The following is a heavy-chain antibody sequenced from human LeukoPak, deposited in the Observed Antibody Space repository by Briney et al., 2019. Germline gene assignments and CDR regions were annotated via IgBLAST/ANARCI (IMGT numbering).Heavy chain of an antibody. CDR2: ISGSGGST. Sequence: PGGSLRLSCAASGFTFSSYAMSWVRQAPGKGLEWVSAISGSGGSTYYADSVKGRFTISRDNSKNTLYLQMNSLRAEDTAVYYCAKGAITIFGAALYNWFDPWGQGTLVTVSS. CDR1: GFTFSSYA. V-gene: IGHV3-23*01. D-gene: IGHD3-3*01. J-gene: IGHJ5*02. CDR3: AKGAITIFGAALYNWFDP.